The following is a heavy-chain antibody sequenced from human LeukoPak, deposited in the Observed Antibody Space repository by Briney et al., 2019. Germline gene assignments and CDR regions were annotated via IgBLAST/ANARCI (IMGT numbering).Heavy chain of an antibody. V-gene: IGHV4-39*07. CDR2: IYYSGST. CDR1: GGSISSSSYY. J-gene: IGHJ3*02. D-gene: IGHD3-22*01. CDR3: AGVYYDSSGYNVAFDI. Sequence: PSETLSLTCTVSGGSISSSSYYWGWIRQPPGKGLEWIGSIYYSGSTYYNPSLKSRVTISVDTSKNQFSLKLSSATAADTAVYYCAGVYYDSSGYNVAFDIWGQGTMVTVSS.